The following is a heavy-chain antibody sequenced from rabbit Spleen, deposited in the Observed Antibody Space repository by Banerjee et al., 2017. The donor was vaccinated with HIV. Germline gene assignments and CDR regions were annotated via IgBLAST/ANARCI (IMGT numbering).Heavy chain of an antibody. Sequence: QSLEESGGDLVKPGASLTLTCKASGLDFSSSYWICWVRQAPGKGLEWIACIDVTKGGNTYYASWAKGRFTISKTSSTTVTLQMTSLTAADTATYFCARDLTGVIGWNFGWWGPGTLVTVS. CDR2: IDVTKGGNT. J-gene: IGHJ4*01. CDR1: GLDFSSSYW. D-gene: IGHD2-1*01. CDR3: ARDLTGVIGWNFGW. V-gene: IGHV1S40*01.